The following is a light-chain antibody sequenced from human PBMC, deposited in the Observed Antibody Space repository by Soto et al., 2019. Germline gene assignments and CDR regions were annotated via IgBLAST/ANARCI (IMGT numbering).Light chain of an antibody. J-gene: IGKJ1*01. V-gene: IGKV1-5*01. CDR1: ESIDSW. Sequence: DIQMTQSPATLSSSLVDTVTITCRASESIDSWLAWYQQKPGKAPKLLIFAASTLVRGVPSRFSGRGSGTEFTLTISSLQADDYATFYCQQHHTDWTFGQGTKVDIK. CDR2: AAS. CDR3: QQHHTDWT.